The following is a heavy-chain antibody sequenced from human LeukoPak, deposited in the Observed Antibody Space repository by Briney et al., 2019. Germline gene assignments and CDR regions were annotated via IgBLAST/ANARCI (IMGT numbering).Heavy chain of an antibody. CDR2: IIPIFGTA. Sequence: GASVKVSCTASGGTFSSYAISWVRQAPGQGLEWMGGIIPIFGTANYAQKFQGRVTITADESTSTAYMELSSLRSEDTAVYYCARDIWRGYSGYDFDYWGQGTLVTVSS. CDR1: GGTFSSYA. V-gene: IGHV1-69*01. J-gene: IGHJ4*02. CDR3: ARDIWRGYSGYDFDY. D-gene: IGHD5-12*01.